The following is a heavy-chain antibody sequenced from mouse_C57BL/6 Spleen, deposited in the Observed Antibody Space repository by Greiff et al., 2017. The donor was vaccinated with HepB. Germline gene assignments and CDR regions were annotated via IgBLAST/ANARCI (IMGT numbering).Heavy chain of an antibody. Sequence: EVKLMESGPELVKPGDSVKISCKASGYSFTGYFMNWVMQSHGKSLEWIGRINPYNGDTFYNQKFKGKATLTVDKSSSTAHMELRSLTSEDSAVYYCARDDSWFAYWGQGTLVTVSA. CDR2: INPYNGDT. CDR3: ARDDSWFAY. CDR1: GYSFTGYF. D-gene: IGHD2-4*01. V-gene: IGHV1-20*01. J-gene: IGHJ3*01.